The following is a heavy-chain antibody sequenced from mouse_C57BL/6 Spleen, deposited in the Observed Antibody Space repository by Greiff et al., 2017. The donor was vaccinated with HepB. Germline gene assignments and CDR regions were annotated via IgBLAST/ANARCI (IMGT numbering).Heavy chain of an antibody. Sequence: EVQLQQSGAELVRPGASVKLSCTASGFNIKDDYMHWVKQRPEQGLEWIGWIDPENGDTEYASKFQGKATITTDTSSNTAYLQLSSLTSEDTAVYDCTKGYGYAWFAYWGQVTLVTVSA. D-gene: IGHD2-2*01. CDR3: TKGYGYAWFAY. CDR1: GFNIKDDY. CDR2: IDPENGDT. V-gene: IGHV14-4*01. J-gene: IGHJ3*01.